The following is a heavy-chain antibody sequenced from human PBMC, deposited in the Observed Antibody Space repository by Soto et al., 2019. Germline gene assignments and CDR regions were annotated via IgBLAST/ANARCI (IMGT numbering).Heavy chain of an antibody. D-gene: IGHD3-3*01. CDR3: ARSDFWRTGYFDY. CDR1: GFTFSSYG. CDR2: ISYDGSNK. J-gene: IGHJ4*02. V-gene: IGHV3-30*03. Sequence: GGSLRLSCAASGFTFSSYGMHWVRQAPGKGLEWVAVISYDGSNKYYADSVKGRFTISRHNSKNTLYLQMNSLRAEDTAVYYCARSDFWRTGYFDYWGQGTLVTVSS.